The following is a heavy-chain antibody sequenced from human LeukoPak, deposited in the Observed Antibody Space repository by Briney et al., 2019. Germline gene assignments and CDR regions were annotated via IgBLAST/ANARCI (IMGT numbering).Heavy chain of an antibody. CDR3: ARGSGEEAAIDY. Sequence: PGGSLRLSCAASGFTFSRNWMSWVRQAPGKGLEWVANIKQDGSEKYYVDSVKGRFTISRDNAENSLYLHMNSLRVEDTAVYYCARGSGEEAAIDYWGQGTLVTVSS. CDR2: IKQDGSEK. J-gene: IGHJ4*02. D-gene: IGHD3-16*01. V-gene: IGHV3-7*01. CDR1: GFTFSRNW.